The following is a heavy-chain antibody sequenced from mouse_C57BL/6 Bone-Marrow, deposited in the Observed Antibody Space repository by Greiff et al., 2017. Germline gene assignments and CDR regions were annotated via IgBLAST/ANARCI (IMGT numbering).Heavy chain of an antibody. CDR1: GYTFTSYW. CDR3: ARSEAPDY. Sequence: VQLQQPGAELVKPGASVKMSCKASGYTFTSYWITWVKQRPGQGLEWIGDIYPGSGSTNYNEKFKSKATLTVDKSSSTAYMQLSSLTSEDSAVYYCARSEAPDYWGQGTTLTVSS. V-gene: IGHV1-55*01. J-gene: IGHJ2*01. CDR2: IYPGSGST.